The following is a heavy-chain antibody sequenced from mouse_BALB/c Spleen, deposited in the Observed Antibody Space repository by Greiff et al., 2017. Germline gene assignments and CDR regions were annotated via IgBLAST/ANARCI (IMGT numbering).Heavy chain of an antibody. CDR2: IRSKSNNYAT. CDR1: GFTFNTYA. Sequence: EVMLVESGGGLVQPKGSLKLSCAASGFTFNTYAMHWVCQAPGKGLEWVARIRSKSNNYATYYADSVKDRFTISRDDSQSMLYLQMNNLKTEDTAMYYCVREGTGGYYFDYWGQGTTLTVSS. V-gene: IGHV10-3*03. J-gene: IGHJ2*01. D-gene: IGHD4-1*01. CDR3: VREGTGGYYFDY.